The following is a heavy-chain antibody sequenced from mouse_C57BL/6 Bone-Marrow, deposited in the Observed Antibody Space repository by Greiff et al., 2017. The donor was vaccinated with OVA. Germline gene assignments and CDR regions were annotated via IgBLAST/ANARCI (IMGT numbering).Heavy chain of an antibody. J-gene: IGHJ4*01. CDR2: IHPNSGST. V-gene: IGHV1-64*01. CDR3: ARKRGRGNFYYAMDY. CDR1: GYTFTSYW. Sequence: QVQLQQPGAELVKPGASVKLSCKASGYTFTSYWMHWVKQRPGQGLEWIGKIHPNSGSTNYNEKFKSKATLTVDKSSSTAYMQLSSLTSEDSAVYYCARKRGRGNFYYAMDYWGQGTSVTVSS.